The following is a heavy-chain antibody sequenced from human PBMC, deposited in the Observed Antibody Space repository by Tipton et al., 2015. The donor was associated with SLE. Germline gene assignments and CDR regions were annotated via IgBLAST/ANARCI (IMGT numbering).Heavy chain of an antibody. CDR3: VRDSGAYGGNPEAFDI. D-gene: IGHD4-23*01. CDR1: GGSISTYY. V-gene: IGHV4-59*01. Sequence: LRLSCTVSGGSISTYYWSWIRQPPRKGLEWIGYIHYSGSTNYNPSLKSRAIISVDTSKNQFSLEVTSVTTADTAVYYCVRDSGAYGGNPEAFDIWGQGTMVTVSS. CDR2: IHYSGST. J-gene: IGHJ3*02.